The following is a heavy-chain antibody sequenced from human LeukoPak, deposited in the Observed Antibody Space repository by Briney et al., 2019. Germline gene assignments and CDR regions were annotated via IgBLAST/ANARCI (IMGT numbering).Heavy chain of an antibody. J-gene: IGHJ4*02. CDR2: INPNSGGT. Sequence: ASVKVSCKASGYTFTGYYMHWVRQAPGQGLEWMGRINPNSGGTNYAQKFQGRVTMTRDTSISTAYMELSRLRSDDTAVYYCARGYDSSGYYDYWGQGILVTVSS. CDR3: ARGYDSSGYYDY. D-gene: IGHD3-22*01. V-gene: IGHV1-2*06. CDR1: GYTFTGYY.